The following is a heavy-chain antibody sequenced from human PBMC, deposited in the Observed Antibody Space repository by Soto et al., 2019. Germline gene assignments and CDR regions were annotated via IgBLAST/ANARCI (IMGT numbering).Heavy chain of an antibody. CDR3: AKSIYSSGYYGWFDP. D-gene: IGHD3-22*01. Sequence: GGSLRLSCAASGFTFSGYGMHWVRQPPGKGLEWVAVISYDGTNKYYADSVKGRFTISRDNSENTLYLHMNSLRTEDTAMYYCAKSIYSSGYYGWFDPWGQGTLVTVSS. J-gene: IGHJ5*02. V-gene: IGHV3-30*18. CDR2: ISYDGTNK. CDR1: GFTFSGYG.